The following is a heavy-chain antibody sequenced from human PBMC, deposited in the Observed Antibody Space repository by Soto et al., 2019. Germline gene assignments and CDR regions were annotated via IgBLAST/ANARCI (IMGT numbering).Heavy chain of an antibody. V-gene: IGHV4-59*01. CDR1: GGSISSYY. CDR2: IYYSGST. J-gene: IGHJ4*02. Sequence: SETLSLTCTVSGGSISSYYWSWIRQPPGKGLEWIGYIYYSGSTNYNPSLKSRVTISVDTSKNQFSLKLSSVTAADTAVYYCARDYSGSHDYWGQGTLVTVSS. CDR3: ARDYSGSHDY. D-gene: IGHD1-26*01.